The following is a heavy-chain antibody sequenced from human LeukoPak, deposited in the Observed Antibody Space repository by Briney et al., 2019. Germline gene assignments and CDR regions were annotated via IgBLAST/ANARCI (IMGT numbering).Heavy chain of an antibody. CDR2: IIPILGIA. Sequence: SVKVTCKASGGTFSSYAISWVRQAPGQGLEWMGRIIPILGIAYYAQKFQGRVTITADKSTSTAYMELSSLRSEDTAVYYCARDWGYVVEAAISSYAFDIWGQGTMVTVSS. V-gene: IGHV1-69*04. D-gene: IGHD2-15*01. J-gene: IGHJ3*02. CDR3: ARDWGYVVEAAISSYAFDI. CDR1: GGTFSSYA.